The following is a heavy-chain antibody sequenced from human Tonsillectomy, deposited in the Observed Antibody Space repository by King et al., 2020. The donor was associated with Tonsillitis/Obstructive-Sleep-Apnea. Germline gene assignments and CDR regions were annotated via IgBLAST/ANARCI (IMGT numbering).Heavy chain of an antibody. CDR3: AKDVSRTPSYSGYMDV. J-gene: IGHJ6*03. V-gene: IGHV3-9*01. CDR1: GFTFDDYA. Sequence: VQLVESGGGLVQPGRSLRLSCAASGFTFDDYAMHWVRQAPGKGLEWVSGISWNSGSIGYADSVKGRFTISRDNAKNSLFLQMNSLRADDTGLYYCAKDVSRTPSYSGYMDVWGKGTTVTVSS. CDR2: ISWNSGSI. D-gene: IGHD3-10*01.